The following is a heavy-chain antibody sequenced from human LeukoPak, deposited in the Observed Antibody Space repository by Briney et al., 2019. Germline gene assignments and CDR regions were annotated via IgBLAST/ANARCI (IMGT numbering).Heavy chain of an antibody. J-gene: IGHJ3*01. CDR1: GFTFSSYA. CDR2: ISSNGGST. V-gene: IGHV3-64*01. Sequence: PGGSLRLSCAASGFTFSSYAMHWVRQAPGKGLEYVSAISSNGGSTYYANSVKGRFTISRDNSKNTLYLQMDSLRAEDTAVYYCARSPGEVVNPEYAFDVWGQGTMVTVSS. CDR3: ARSPGEVVNPEYAFDV. D-gene: IGHD3-10*01.